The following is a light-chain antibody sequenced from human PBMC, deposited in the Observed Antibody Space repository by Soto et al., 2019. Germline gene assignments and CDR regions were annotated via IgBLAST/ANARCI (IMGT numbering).Light chain of an antibody. V-gene: IGLV2-8*01. CDR2: EVS. CDR1: SSDVGGYNY. J-gene: IGLJ1*01. CDR3: QSYDSSLSVSYV. Sequence: QSALTQPPSASGSPGQSVTISCTGTSSDVGGYNYVSWYQQHPGKAPKVMMYEVSKRPSGVPDRFSGSKSGNTASLTVSGLQAEDEADYYCQSYDSSLSVSYVFGTGTKLTVL.